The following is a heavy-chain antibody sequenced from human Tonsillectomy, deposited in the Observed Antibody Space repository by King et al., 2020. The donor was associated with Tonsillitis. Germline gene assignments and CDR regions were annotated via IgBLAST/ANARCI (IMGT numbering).Heavy chain of an antibody. CDR2: IDSGGST. V-gene: IGHV3-53*01. D-gene: IGHD6-19*01. Sequence: VQLVESGGGLIQPGGSLRLSCAASGFTVSSNYMSWVRQGPRKGLEWVSVIDSGGSTYYADPVKGRFTISRDNSKNTLDLQMNSLRADDTAVYYCASAIIAVAGLSFDYWGQGTLVTVSS. CDR3: ASAIIAVAGLSFDY. J-gene: IGHJ4*02. CDR1: GFTVSSNY.